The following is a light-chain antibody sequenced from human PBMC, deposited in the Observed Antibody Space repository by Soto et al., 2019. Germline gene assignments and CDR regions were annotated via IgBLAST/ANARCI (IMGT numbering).Light chain of an antibody. CDR3: QQYNNWPPSIT. Sequence: EIVMTQSPATLSVSPGERATLSCRASQSVSSNLAWYQQKPGQAPRLLIYGASTRATGIPARFSGSGSGPEFTLTISSLQSEDFAVYYCQQYNNWPPSITFGQGTRLEI. CDR2: GAS. V-gene: IGKV3-15*01. CDR1: QSVSSN. J-gene: IGKJ5*01.